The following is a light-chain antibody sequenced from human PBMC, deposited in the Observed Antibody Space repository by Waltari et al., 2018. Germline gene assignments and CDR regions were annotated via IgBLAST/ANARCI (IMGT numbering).Light chain of an antibody. CDR2: YKSDSDK. CDR3: MIWHSSAWV. CDR1: SGINVGTSR. Sequence: QAVLTQPSSLSASPGASASLTCTLRSGINVGTSRIYWYQQTPGSPPQYLLRYKSDSDKPQGPGRTRRCSGATDASAKAGILLSAGRQSEDEADHYCMIWHSSAWVFGGGTKLTGL. V-gene: IGLV5-45*02. J-gene: IGLJ3*02.